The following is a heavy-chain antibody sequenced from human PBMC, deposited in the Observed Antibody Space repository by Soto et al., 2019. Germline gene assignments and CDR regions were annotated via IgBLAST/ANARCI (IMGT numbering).Heavy chain of an antibody. J-gene: IGHJ4*02. D-gene: IGHD6-19*01. CDR1: GGTFSSYA. CDR2: IIPIFGTA. CDR3: ARVPLDSSGRGTLDY. V-gene: IGHV1-69*01. Sequence: QVQLVQSGAEVKKPGSSVKVSCKASGGTFSSYAISWVRQAPGQGLEWMGGIIPIFGTANYAQKFQGRVTITADESTSTGYMELSSLRSEDTAVYYCARVPLDSSGRGTLDYWGQGTLVTVSS.